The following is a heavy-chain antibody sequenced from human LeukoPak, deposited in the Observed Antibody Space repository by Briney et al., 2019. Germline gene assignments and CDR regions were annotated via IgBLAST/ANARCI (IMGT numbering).Heavy chain of an antibody. J-gene: IGHJ4*02. V-gene: IGHV4-30-2*01. CDR2: IYHSGST. CDR3: AREVLELRFFDY. Sequence: SETLSLTCTVSGGSISSGGYYWSWIRQPPGKGLEWIGYIYHSGSTYYNPSLKSRVTISVDRSKNQFSLKLSSVTAADTAVYYCAREVLELRFFDYWGQGTLVTVSS. D-gene: IGHD1-7*01. CDR1: GGSISSGGYY.